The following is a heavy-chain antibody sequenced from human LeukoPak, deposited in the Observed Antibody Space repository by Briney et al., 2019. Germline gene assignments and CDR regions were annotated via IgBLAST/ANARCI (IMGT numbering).Heavy chain of an antibody. CDR2: ISWNSGSI. Sequence: GGSLRLSCAASGFTFDDYAMHWVRQAPGKGLEWVSGISWNSGSIGYADSVKGRFTISRDNAKNSLYLEMNSLRAEDTAVYYCARVSWYGSGNSINFDCWGQGALVSVSS. J-gene: IGHJ4*02. V-gene: IGHV3-9*01. CDR1: GFTFDDYA. D-gene: IGHD3-10*01. CDR3: ARVSWYGSGNSINFDC.